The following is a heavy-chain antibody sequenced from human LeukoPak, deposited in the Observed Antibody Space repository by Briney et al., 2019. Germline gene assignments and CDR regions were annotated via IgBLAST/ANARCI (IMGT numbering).Heavy chain of an antibody. Sequence: GGSLRLSCAASGFTFSSYSMSWVRQAPGKGLEWVSAISGSGGSTYYADSVKGRFTTSRDNSKNTLYLQMNSLRAEDTAVYYCAKWASSRWYDLSYYYYYMDVWGKGTTVTVSS. J-gene: IGHJ6*03. CDR2: ISGSGGST. CDR1: GFTFSSYS. V-gene: IGHV3-23*01. D-gene: IGHD6-19*01. CDR3: AKWASSRWYDLSYYYYYMDV.